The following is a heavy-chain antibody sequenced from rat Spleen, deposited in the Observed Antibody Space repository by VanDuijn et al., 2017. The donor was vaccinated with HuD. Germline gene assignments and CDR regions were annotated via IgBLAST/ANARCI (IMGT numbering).Heavy chain of an antibody. J-gene: IGHJ2*01. CDR3: ARRHYGYTDYFDY. V-gene: IGHV5-31*01. CDR2: ITNTGGTP. CDR1: GFTFNDYW. Sequence: EVHLVESGGGLVQPGRSLKLSCVASGFTFNDYWMTWIRQAPGKGLEWVASITNTGGTPYYLGSVKGRFTISRDIAKSTLYLQMDSLGSEDTATYYCARRHYGYTDYFDYWGQGVMVTVSS. D-gene: IGHD1-11*01.